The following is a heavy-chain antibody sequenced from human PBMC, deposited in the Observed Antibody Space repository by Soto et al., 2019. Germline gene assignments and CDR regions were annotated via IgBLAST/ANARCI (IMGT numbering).Heavy chain of an antibody. V-gene: IGHV3-23*01. CDR3: AKGTSSIAASREFLPYGMDV. D-gene: IGHD6-6*01. J-gene: IGHJ6*02. Sequence: GSLRLSCAASGFTFSSYAMSWVRQAPGKGLEWVSAISGSGGSTYYADSVKGRFTISRDNSKNTLYLQMNSLRAEDTAVYYCAKGTSSIAASREFLPYGMDVWGQGTTVTVSS. CDR2: ISGSGGST. CDR1: GFTFSSYA.